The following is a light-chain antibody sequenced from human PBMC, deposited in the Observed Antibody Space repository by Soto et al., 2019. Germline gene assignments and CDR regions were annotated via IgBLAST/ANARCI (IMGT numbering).Light chain of an antibody. CDR3: QQGHTFPWT. Sequence: DLQMTQSPSSLSASVGDRVNITCRASQGITNYLNWYQQKLGQAPRLLIYAASTLESGVPSRFSGSGSETDFTLTITSLQPEDFATYYCQQGHTFPWTFGQGTKV. CDR2: AAS. CDR1: QGITNY. V-gene: IGKV1-39*01. J-gene: IGKJ1*01.